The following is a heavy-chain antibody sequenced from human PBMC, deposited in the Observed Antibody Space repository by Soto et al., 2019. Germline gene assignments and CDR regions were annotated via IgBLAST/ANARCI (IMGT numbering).Heavy chain of an antibody. Sequence: QLQLQESGSGLVKPSQTLSLTCAVSGGSISSGGYSWSWIRQPPGKGLEWIGYIYHSGSTYYNPSRTSRVTIPVDRSMNQFSLKLSSVTAADTAVYYCARGNMTTVIFPTNWYFELWGRGTLVTVSS. J-gene: IGHJ2*01. CDR2: IYHSGST. V-gene: IGHV4-30-2*01. D-gene: IGHD4-17*01. CDR1: GGSISSGGYS. CDR3: ARGNMTTVIFPTNWYFEL.